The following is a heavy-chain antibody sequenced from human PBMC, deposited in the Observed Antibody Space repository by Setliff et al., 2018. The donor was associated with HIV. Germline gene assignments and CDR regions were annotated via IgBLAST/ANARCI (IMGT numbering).Heavy chain of an antibody. J-gene: IGHJ2*01. Sequence: SETLSLTCTVSGDSFNNYHWSWIRQPPGEGLEFLGFFHYRGSPIYNPSLKSRVKISVDTSKNQFSLNLNSVTAADTAVYYCARSVARDYWYFGHWGRGTLVTVSS. CDR3: ARSVARDYWYFGH. CDR1: GDSFNNYH. V-gene: IGHV4-59*01. CDR2: FHYRGSP. D-gene: IGHD6-6*01.